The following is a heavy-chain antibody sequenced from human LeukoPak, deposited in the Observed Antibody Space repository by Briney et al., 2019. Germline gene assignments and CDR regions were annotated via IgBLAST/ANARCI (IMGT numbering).Heavy chain of an antibody. CDR1: GFTFSRFW. D-gene: IGHD4-17*01. V-gene: IGHV3-7*01. CDR3: ASFLADYGDYSDALDI. Sequence: GGSLRLSCAASGFTFSRFWMSWVRQAPGKGLEWVASIKQDGSEKYSVDSVKGRFTISRDNAKNSLYLQMNSLRAEDTAVYYCASFLADYGDYSDALDIWGQGTMVTVSS. J-gene: IGHJ3*02. CDR2: IKQDGSEK.